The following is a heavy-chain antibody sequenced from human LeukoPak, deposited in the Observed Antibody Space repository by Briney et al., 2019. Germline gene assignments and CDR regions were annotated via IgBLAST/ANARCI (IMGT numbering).Heavy chain of an antibody. CDR2: INPNINGT. CDR1: GYTFTGYY. J-gene: IGHJ4*02. Sequence: GASVTVSFKASGYTFTGYYIHWVRQAPGHALEWMGWINPNINGTNYAQKFQGRVTMTGDRSISTAYMELSRLRSDDTAVYYCARERTPGSGYGVDYWGQGTVVTVSS. V-gene: IGHV1-2*02. D-gene: IGHD6-25*01. CDR3: ARERTPGSGYGVDY.